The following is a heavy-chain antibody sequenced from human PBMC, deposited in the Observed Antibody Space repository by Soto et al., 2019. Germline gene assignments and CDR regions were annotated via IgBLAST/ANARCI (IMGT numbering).Heavy chain of an antibody. Sequence: EVQLLESGGGLVQPGGSLRLSCAASGFTFSNYAVTWVRQAPGKGLEWVSTISGSGGSTYYADSVKGRFTISRDNSKNTLYLQMTSLRAEDTAVYYSAKDPGSSWYEIHYWAQGTLVTVSS. CDR1: GFTFSNYA. CDR2: ISGSGGST. D-gene: IGHD6-13*01. J-gene: IGHJ4*02. V-gene: IGHV3-23*01. CDR3: AKDPGSSWYEIHY.